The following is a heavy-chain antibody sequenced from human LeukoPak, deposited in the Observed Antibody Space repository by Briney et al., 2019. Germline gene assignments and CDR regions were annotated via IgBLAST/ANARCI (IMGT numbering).Heavy chain of an antibody. V-gene: IGHV3-30*02. Sequence: GGSLRLSCAASGFTFSSYGMHWVRQAPGKGLEWVAFIRDDGSNKYYADSVKGRFTISRDNSKNTLYLQMNSLRAEDTAVYYCAKGSRRRDGYNFRIWDTLNAVADAFDIWGQGTMVTVSS. J-gene: IGHJ3*02. D-gene: IGHD5-24*01. CDR1: GFTFSSYG. CDR3: AKGSRRRDGYNFRIWDTLNAVADAFDI. CDR2: IRDDGSNK.